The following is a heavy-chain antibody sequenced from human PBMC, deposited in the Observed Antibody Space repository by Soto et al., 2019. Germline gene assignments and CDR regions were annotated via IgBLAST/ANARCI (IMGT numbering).Heavy chain of an antibody. J-gene: IGHJ5*02. D-gene: IGHD2-21*01. CDR2: ISVYSNNT. CDR1: GYRFIRYG. CDR3: ARTRLLFLLAEFDT. V-gene: IGHV1-18*01. Sequence: QVQLVQSGAEVKKPGASVKVSCKASGYRFIRYGISWVRQAPGHGLEWLGWISVYSNNTSSAQTLQGRITMTTDTSTSTAYMELRSLRSDDTAVYYCARTRLLFLLAEFDTWGQATLVTGSS.